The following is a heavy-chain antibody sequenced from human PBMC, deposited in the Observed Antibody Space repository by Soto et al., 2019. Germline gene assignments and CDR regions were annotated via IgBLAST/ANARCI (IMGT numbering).Heavy chain of an antibody. Sequence: GASVKVSCKASGYRFSSYGISWVRQAPGQGLEWMGWISAYNGNTDYAQKVHGRVTMTSDTSTGTAYMELGSLRSDDTAVYYCARAVATIPLWFPDYWGQGTLVTVS. CDR3: ARAVATIPLWFPDY. J-gene: IGHJ4*02. CDR1: GYRFSSYG. CDR2: ISAYNGNT. V-gene: IGHV1-18*01. D-gene: IGHD5-12*01.